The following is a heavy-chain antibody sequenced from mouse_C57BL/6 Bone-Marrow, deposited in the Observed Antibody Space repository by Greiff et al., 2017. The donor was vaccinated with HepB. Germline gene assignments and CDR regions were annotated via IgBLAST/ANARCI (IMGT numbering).Heavy chain of an antibody. V-gene: IGHV14-3*01. CDR2: IDPANGNT. Sequence: VQLKQSVAELVRPGASVKLSCTASGFNIKNTYMHWVKQRPEQGLEWIGRIDPANGNTKYAPKFQGKATITADKSSNTAYLQLSSLTTEDTAIYYCGRPATVERYYFDYRGQGTTLTVTS. J-gene: IGHJ2*01. D-gene: IGHD1-1*01. CDR1: GFNIKNTY. CDR3: GRPATVERYYFDY.